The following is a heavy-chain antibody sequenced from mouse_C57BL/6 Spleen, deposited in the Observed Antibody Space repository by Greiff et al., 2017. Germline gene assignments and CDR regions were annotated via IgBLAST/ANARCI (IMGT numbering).Heavy chain of an antibody. CDR3: ARLYSNCFDY. V-gene: IGHV5-16*01. J-gene: IGHJ2*01. CDR1: GFTFSDYY. D-gene: IGHD2-5*01. CDR2: INYDSSST. Sequence: EVNLVESEGGLVQPGSSMKLSCTASGFTFSDYYMAWVRQVPEKGLEWVANINYDSSSTYYLDSLKSRFIISRDNAKNILYLQMSSLKSEDTATYYCARLYSNCFDYWGQGTTLTVSS.